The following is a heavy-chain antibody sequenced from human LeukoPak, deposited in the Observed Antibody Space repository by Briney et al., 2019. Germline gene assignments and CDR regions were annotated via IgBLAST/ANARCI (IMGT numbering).Heavy chain of an antibody. Sequence: GGSLRLSCAASGFTFSSYAMSWVRQAPGKGLEWVSGISGSGGSTHYADSVKGRFTISRDNSKNTLYLQMNSLRAEDTAVYYCAKESDSSGYYSLYYYYYYMDVWGKGTTVTISS. D-gene: IGHD3-22*01. J-gene: IGHJ6*03. CDR1: GFTFSSYA. CDR2: ISGSGGST. CDR3: AKESDSSGYYSLYYYYYYMDV. V-gene: IGHV3-23*01.